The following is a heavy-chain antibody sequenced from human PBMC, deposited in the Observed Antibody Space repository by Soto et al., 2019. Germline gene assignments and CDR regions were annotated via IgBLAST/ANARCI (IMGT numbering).Heavy chain of an antibody. D-gene: IGHD6-13*01. V-gene: IGHV3-9*01. CDR2: ITWNSGRI. Sequence: GGSLRLSCAASGFIFDDYGMHWVRQAPGKGLEWVSGITWNSGRIDYADSVKGRFTISRDSAKNSLFLQMNSLRVEDTALYYCAKSRGYSRHDAFDIWGQGTMVTVSS. CDR3: AKSRGYSRHDAFDI. J-gene: IGHJ3*02. CDR1: GFIFDDYG.